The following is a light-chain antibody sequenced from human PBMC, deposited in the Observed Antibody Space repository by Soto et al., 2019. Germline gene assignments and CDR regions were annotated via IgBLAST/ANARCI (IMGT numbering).Light chain of an antibody. CDR3: QVWDNSPDHVGV. J-gene: IGLJ3*02. V-gene: IGLV3-21*02. CDR2: DDS. CDR1: NIAAKS. Sequence: SYVLTQPPSVSVAPGQTATISCEGTNIAAKSVHWYQEKPGQAPVLVLYDDSDRPSGIPERFSGSNSGNTATLTISGVEAGDEADYYCQVWDNSPDHVGVFGGGTKLTVL.